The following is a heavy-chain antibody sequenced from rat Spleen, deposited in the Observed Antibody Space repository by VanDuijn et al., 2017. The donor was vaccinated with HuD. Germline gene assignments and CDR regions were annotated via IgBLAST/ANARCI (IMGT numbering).Heavy chain of an antibody. V-gene: IGHV5-46*01. D-gene: IGHD4-2*01. CDR3: ARRGDPFYFHY. Sequence: EVQLVESGGGLVQPGRSMKLSCAASGFTFSSFPMAWVRQAPTKGLEWVATISTSGGSTYYRDSVKGRFTISRDNAKSTLYLQMDSLRSEDTASYYCARRGDPFYFHYWGQGVMVTVSS. CDR2: ISTSGGST. CDR1: GFTFSSFP. J-gene: IGHJ2*01.